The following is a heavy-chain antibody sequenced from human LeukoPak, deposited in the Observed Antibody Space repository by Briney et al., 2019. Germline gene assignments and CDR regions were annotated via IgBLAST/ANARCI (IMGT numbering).Heavy chain of an antibody. Sequence: GGSLRLSCAASGFTFSSYAMRWVRQAPGKGLEWVAVISYDGSNKYYADSVKGRFTISRDNSKNTLYLQMNSLRAEDAAVYYCARDGGSFFDYWGQGTLVTVSS. D-gene: IGHD2-15*01. CDR2: ISYDGSNK. J-gene: IGHJ4*02. CDR1: GFTFSSYA. CDR3: ARDGGSFFDY. V-gene: IGHV3-30-3*01.